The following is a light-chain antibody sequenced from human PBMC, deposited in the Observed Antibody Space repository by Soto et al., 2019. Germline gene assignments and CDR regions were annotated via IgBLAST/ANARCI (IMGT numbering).Light chain of an antibody. V-gene: IGLV2-14*01. CDR2: EVS. CDR1: SSDVGGYDY. CDR3: SSYTSSTTIYV. Sequence: QSVLTQPASVSGSPGQSITISCTGTSSDVGGYDYVSCFQEHPGKAPKLMLHEVSNRPSGISDRFSGSKSGNTASLTISGLQAEHEADSYCSSYTSSTTIYVSGHVTKVTVL. J-gene: IGLJ1*01.